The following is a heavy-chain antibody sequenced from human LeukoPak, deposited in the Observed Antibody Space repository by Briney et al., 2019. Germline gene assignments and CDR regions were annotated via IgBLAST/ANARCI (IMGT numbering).Heavy chain of an antibody. D-gene: IGHD3-3*01. J-gene: IGHJ5*02. CDR1: GYSISSDYY. CDR2: IHHSGRT. Sequence: SESLSLTCTVSGYSISSDYYWGWIRQPPGKGLEWIGSIHHSGRTYYNPSLKSRVTISVDTSKNQFSLKLSSVTAADTAVYYCARDHLANLASRLFDPWGQGTLVTVSS. V-gene: IGHV4-38-2*02. CDR3: ARDHLANLASRLFDP.